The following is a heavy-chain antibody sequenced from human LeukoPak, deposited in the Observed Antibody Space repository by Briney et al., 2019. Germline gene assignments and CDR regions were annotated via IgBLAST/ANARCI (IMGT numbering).Heavy chain of an antibody. Sequence: PGGSLRLSCAASGITFSSYGMSWVRQAPGKGLEWVSSISSTGGTTYYADSVKGRFTISRDNSKNTLYLQMNSLRAEDTAIYYCAKDRGYSYGYSFDYWGQGTLVTVSS. CDR3: AKDRGYSYGYSFDY. D-gene: IGHD5-18*01. J-gene: IGHJ4*02. CDR1: GITFSSYG. CDR2: ISSTGGTT. V-gene: IGHV3-23*01.